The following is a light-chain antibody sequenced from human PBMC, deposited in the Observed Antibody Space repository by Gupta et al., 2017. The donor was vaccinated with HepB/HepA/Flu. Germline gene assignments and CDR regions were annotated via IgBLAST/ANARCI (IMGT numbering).Light chain of an antibody. CDR2: DVS. Sequence: QSALTQPASVSGSPGQSITISCTGTSSAVGGYNYVSWYQQHPGKAPKRMMYDVSNRPSGVSNRFSGSKSGNTASLTISGLQAEDEADYYCSSYTSSSTGVFGGGTKLTVL. J-gene: IGLJ2*01. CDR3: SSYTSSSTGV. V-gene: IGLV2-14*03. CDR1: SSAVGGYNY.